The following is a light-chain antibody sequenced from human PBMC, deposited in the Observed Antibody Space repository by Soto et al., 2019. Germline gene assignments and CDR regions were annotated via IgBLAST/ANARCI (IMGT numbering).Light chain of an antibody. CDR1: SSNIGAGYD. Sequence: QSVLTQPPSVSGAPGQRVTISCTGSSSNIGAGYDVHWYQQLPGTAPKLLIYGNSNRPSGVPDRFSGSKSGTSASLAITGLQAEDGADYYCQSYDSSLLWVFGGGTKLTVL. CDR2: GNS. V-gene: IGLV1-40*01. J-gene: IGLJ3*02. CDR3: QSYDSSLLWV.